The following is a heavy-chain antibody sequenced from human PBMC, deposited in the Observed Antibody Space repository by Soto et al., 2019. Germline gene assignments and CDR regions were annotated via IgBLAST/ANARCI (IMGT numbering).Heavy chain of an antibody. CDR3: ARVRSYRYGRGYCRVV. CDR1: RFTYSSYA. D-gene: IGHD5-18*01. V-gene: IGHV3-21*01. Sequence: ERSLRRPGAAARFTYSSYAMNWVRETPGKGLERVSCIGSRGDDIYYAGSVKGRFSISRDDAKNSLSLQMNRLRAEDTAVYYCARVRSYRYGRGYCRVVLDQGTRVTASS. CDR2: IGSRGDDI. J-gene: IGHJ6*02.